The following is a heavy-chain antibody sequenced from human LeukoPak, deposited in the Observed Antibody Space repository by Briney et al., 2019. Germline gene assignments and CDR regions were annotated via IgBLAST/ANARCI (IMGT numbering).Heavy chain of an antibody. CDR2: ISYDGSNK. J-gene: IGHJ4*02. D-gene: IGHD6-19*01. CDR1: GFTFSSYG. CDR3: AKDGSGWYYGTDY. V-gene: IGHV3-30*18. Sequence: PGGSLRLSCAASGFTFSSYGMHWVRQAPGKGLEWVAVISYDGSNKYYADSVKGRFTISRDNYKNTLYLQMNSLRAEDTAVYYCAKDGSGWYYGTDYWGQGTLVTVSS.